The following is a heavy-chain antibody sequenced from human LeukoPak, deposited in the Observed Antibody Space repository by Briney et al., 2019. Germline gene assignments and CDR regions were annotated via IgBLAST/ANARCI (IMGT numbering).Heavy chain of an antibody. V-gene: IGHV1-8*02. CDR2: MNPNSGNT. D-gene: IGHD7-27*01. Sequence: APVKVSCKASVYTFTSYDINWVRQAPGQGLEWMGWMNPNSGNTGYAQRFQGRLTLTRDTSISTAYMELSGLRSDDTAVYYCARNVPKTGDFFYWGQGTLVTVSS. CDR1: VYTFTSYD. J-gene: IGHJ4*02. CDR3: ARNVPKTGDFFY.